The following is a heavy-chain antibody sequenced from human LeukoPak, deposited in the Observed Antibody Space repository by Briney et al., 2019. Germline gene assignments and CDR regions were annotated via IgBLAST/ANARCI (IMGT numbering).Heavy chain of an antibody. CDR2: IRSKANSYAT. D-gene: IGHD3-10*01. J-gene: IGHJ4*02. CDR1: GFTFSGSA. Sequence: GGSLRLSCAASGFTFSGSAMHRVRQASGKGLEWVGRIRSKANSYATAYAASVKGRFTISRDDSKNTAYLQMNSLKTEDTAVYYCTTRNPYYGSGSPTLEFDYWGQGTLVTVSS. CDR3: TTRNPYYGSGSPTLEFDY. V-gene: IGHV3-73*01.